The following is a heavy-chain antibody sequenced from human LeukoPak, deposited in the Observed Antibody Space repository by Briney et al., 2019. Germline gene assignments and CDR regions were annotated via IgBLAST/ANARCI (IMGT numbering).Heavy chain of an antibody. D-gene: IGHD6-13*01. V-gene: IGHV3-23*01. Sequence: PGGSLRLSCAASGFTFSSYGMSWVRQAPGKGLEWVSSISSSDGTTYFADSVKGRFTISRDNSKNTLYLQMNSLRAEDTAVYFCAKARYNSLYYFDYWGQGTLVPVSS. CDR2: ISSSDGTT. CDR3: AKARYNSLYYFDY. J-gene: IGHJ4*02. CDR1: GFTFSSYG.